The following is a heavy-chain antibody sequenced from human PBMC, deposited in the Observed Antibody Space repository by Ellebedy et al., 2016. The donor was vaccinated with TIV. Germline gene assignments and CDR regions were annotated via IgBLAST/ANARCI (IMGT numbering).Heavy chain of an antibody. CDR1: GGSFSGYY. J-gene: IGHJ6*02. Sequence: SETLSLTCAVYGGSFSGYYWSWIRQPPGKGLEWIGEINHSGSTNYNPSLKSRVTVSVDTSKNQFSLKLSSVTAADTAVYYCARGVRYCSSTSCYGGYYYGMDVWGQGTTVTVSS. D-gene: IGHD2-2*01. V-gene: IGHV4-34*01. CDR3: ARGVRYCSSTSCYGGYYYGMDV. CDR2: INHSGST.